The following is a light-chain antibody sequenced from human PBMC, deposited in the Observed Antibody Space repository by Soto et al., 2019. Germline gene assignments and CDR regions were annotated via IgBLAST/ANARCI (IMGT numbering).Light chain of an antibody. CDR2: GAS. CDR3: QQYGSSLIT. Sequence: EIVLTQSPGTLSLSPGERATHSCRASQSVSSSFLAWYQQIPGQAPRLLIYGASSRATGIPDRFSASGSGTDFTLTISRLEPEDFAVYYCQQYGSSLITFGQGTRLEIK. J-gene: IGKJ5*01. V-gene: IGKV3-20*01. CDR1: QSVSSSF.